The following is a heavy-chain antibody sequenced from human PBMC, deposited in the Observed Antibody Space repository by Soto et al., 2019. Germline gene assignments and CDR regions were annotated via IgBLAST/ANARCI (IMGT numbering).Heavy chain of an antibody. V-gene: IGHV3-21*01. CDR3: ARGLYPSD. J-gene: IGHJ4*02. CDR2: ISSSSNYI. Sequence: GGSLRLSCAASGFTFSTYSMNWVRQAPGKGLEWVSSISSSSNYIYYTDSVKGRFTISRDNAKNSLYLQMNSLRAEDTAVYYCARGLYPSDWGQGTLVTVSS. CDR1: GFTFSTYS. D-gene: IGHD3-16*02.